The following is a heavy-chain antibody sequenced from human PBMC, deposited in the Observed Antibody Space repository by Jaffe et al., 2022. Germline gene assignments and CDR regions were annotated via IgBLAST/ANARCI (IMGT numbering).Heavy chain of an antibody. V-gene: IGHV1-69*01. CDR3: ARDRGYGDYEFRYNWFDP. D-gene: IGHD4-17*01. Sequence: QVQLVQSGAEVKKPGSSVKVSCKASGGTFSSYAISWVRQAPGQGLEWMGGIIPIFGTANYAQKFQGRVTITADESTSTAYMELSSLRSEDTAVYYCARDRGYGDYEFRYNWFDPWGQGTLVTVSS. J-gene: IGHJ5*02. CDR2: IIPIFGTA. CDR1: GGTFSSYA.